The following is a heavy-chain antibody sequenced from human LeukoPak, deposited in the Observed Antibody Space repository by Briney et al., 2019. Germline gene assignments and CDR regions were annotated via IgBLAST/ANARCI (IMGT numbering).Heavy chain of an antibody. CDR1: GFTFSDYY. CDR3: ARDPYDFWSGYLY. D-gene: IGHD3-3*01. V-gene: IGHV3-11*04. J-gene: IGHJ4*02. CDR2: ISSSGSTI. Sequence: PGGSLRLSCAASGFTFSDYYMSWIRQAPGKGLEWVSYISSSGSTIYYADSVKGRFTISRDNAKNSLYLQMNSLRAEDTAVCYCARDPYDFWSGYLYWGQGTLVTVSS.